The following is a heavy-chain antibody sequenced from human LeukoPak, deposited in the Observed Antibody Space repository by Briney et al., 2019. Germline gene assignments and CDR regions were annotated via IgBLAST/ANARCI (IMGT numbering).Heavy chain of an antibody. D-gene: IGHD3-10*01. CDR2: INHSGST. CDR1: GGSFSGYY. J-gene: IGHJ6*03. CDR3: ARHGGEPMVRGVSNYYYYYMDV. Sequence: SETLSLTCAVYGGSFSGYYWSWIRQPPGKGLEWIGEINHSGSTNYNPSLKSRVTISVDTSKNQFSLKLSSVTAADTAVYYCARHGGEPMVRGVSNYYYYYMDVWGKGTTVTISS. V-gene: IGHV4-34*01.